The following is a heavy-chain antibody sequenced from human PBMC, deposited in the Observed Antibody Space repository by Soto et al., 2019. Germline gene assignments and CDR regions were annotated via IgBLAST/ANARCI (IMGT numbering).Heavy chain of an antibody. CDR1: GFTFSSYA. D-gene: IGHD2-8*01. J-gene: IGHJ3*02. CDR2: ISGSGGST. V-gene: IGHV3-23*01. CDR3: AKDLLSILGYCTNGVCYDAFDI. Sequence: GGSLRLSCAASGFTFSSYAMSWVRQAPWKGLEWVSAISGSGGSTYYADSVKGRFTISRDNSKNTLYLQMNSLRAEDTAVYYCAKDLLSILGYCTNGVCYDAFDIWGQGTMVTVSS.